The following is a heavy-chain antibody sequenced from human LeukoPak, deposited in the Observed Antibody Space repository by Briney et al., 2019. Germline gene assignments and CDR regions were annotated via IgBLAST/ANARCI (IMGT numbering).Heavy chain of an antibody. CDR3: AREYSSSWTTFDY. V-gene: IGHV1-2*02. Sequence: ASVKVSCKASGYTFTGYYMHWVRQAPGQGLEWMGWINPNSGGTNYAQKFQGRVTMTRDTSISTAYMELSRLRSDDTAVYYCAREYSSSWTTFDYWGQGTLVTASS. CDR2: INPNSGGT. CDR1: GYTFTGYY. D-gene: IGHD6-13*01. J-gene: IGHJ4*02.